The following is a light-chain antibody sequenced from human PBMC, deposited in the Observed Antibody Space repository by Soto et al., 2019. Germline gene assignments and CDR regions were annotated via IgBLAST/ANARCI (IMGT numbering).Light chain of an antibody. CDR1: QSFNTW. Sequence: DIQRTQSPSTLSASVGYRVSIAVRASQSFNTWMAWYPQKPGKAPTLLIFEASTLGSGVPSRFSASVSGTEFTLTFSSLQPADFATYYCPQYNSYATFGQGTKVDIK. CDR3: PQYNSYAT. V-gene: IGKV1-5*01. CDR2: EAS. J-gene: IGKJ1*01.